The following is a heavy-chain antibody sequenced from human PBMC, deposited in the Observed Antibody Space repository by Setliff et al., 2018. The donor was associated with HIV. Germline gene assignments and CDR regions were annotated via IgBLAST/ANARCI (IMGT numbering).Heavy chain of an antibody. D-gene: IGHD1-1*01. Sequence: KTSETLSLTCSVSGDSISSGSYSWGWIRQTPGKGLEWIGNIYYTGFAYYNPSLKSRVTISLDTSKTHFFLNLTSVTDADTAVYFCTREGRGDPAMATTRIDYWGQGKLVTVSS. V-gene: IGHV4-39*02. CDR3: TREGRGDPAMATTRIDY. CDR2: IYYTGFA. J-gene: IGHJ4*02. CDR1: GDSISSGSYS.